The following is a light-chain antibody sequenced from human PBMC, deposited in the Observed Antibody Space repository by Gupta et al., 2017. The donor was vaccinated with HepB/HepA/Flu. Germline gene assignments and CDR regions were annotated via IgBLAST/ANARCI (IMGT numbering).Light chain of an antibody. CDR1: QIVVRVSNNKEC. V-gene: IGKV4-1*01. J-gene: IGKJ4*01. Sequence: DIVMTQSPESLAVSLGASATINCRSSQIVVRVSNNKECLAWYQQKPGHPPKLLIYWASTRESGVPDRFSGSGSGPDFALTISSLQAEDVAVYYCQQHYSLPLTFGGGTKVEIK. CDR2: WAS. CDR3: QQHYSLPLT.